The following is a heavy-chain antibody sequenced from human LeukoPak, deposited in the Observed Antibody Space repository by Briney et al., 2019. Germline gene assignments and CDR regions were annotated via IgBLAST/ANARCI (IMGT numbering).Heavy chain of an antibody. Sequence: PSETLSLTCTVSGGSISSSSYYWGWIRQPPGKGLEWIGSIYYSGSTYYNPSLKSRVTISVDTSKNQFSLKLSSVTAADTAVYYCARDPFGFGEFDYWGQGTLVTVSS. CDR2: IYYSGST. J-gene: IGHJ4*02. CDR3: ARDPFGFGEFDY. CDR1: GGSISSSSYY. D-gene: IGHD3-10*01. V-gene: IGHV4-39*07.